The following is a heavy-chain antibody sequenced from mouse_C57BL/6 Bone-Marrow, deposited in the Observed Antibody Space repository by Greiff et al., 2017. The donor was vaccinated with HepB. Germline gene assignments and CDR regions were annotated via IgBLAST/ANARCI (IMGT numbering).Heavy chain of an antibody. CDR1: GFTFSDYY. D-gene: IGHD1-1*01. J-gene: IGHJ2*01. CDR2: INYDGSST. V-gene: IGHV5-16*01. Sequence: EVKLVESEGGLVQPGSSMKLSCTASGFTFSDYYMAWVRQVPEKGLEWVANINYDGSSTYYLDSLKSRFIISRDNAKNILYLQMSSLKSEDTATYYCARDGYYGGFYYFDYWGQGTTLTVSS. CDR3: ARDGYYGGFYYFDY.